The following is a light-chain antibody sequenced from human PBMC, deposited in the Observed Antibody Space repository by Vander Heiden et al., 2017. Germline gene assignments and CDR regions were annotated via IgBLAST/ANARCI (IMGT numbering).Light chain of an antibody. Sequence: DVVMTQSPLSLPVTPGEPASISCRSSQSLLHSNRYIYLDWYLQKPGQSPQLLIYLGSNRASGVPDRFSGSGSGTDFTLKISRVEAEDVGVYYCMQGLHIPHTFGQGTKVEIK. V-gene: IGKV2-28*01. CDR2: LGS. J-gene: IGKJ2*01. CDR3: MQGLHIPHT. CDR1: QSLLHSNRYIY.